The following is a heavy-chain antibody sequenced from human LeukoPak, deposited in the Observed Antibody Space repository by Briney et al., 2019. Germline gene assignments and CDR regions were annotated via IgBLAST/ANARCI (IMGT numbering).Heavy chain of an antibody. CDR3: ARLPYGDEGGYFDY. D-gene: IGHD4-17*01. V-gene: IGHV5-51*01. J-gene: IGHJ4*02. CDR2: IYPGDSDT. Sequence: GEPLTISSKGSGYSSINYWIGWVRQLPGKGLAWMGIIYPGDSDTRYRPSLEGQVTISADKSSNTAYLQWSSLKASDTAIYYWARLPYGDEGGYFDYWGQGTLVTVSS. CDR1: GYSSINYW.